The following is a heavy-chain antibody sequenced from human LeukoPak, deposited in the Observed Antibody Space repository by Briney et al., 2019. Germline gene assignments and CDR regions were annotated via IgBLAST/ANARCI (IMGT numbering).Heavy chain of an antibody. D-gene: IGHD6-13*01. V-gene: IGHV3-33*01. CDR3: AREYSGYDPYSSSWYYFDY. Sequence: PGGSLRLSCAASGFTFSSYGMHWVRQAPGKGLEWVAVIWYDGSNKYYADSVKGRFTISRDNSKNTLYLQMNSLRAEDTAVYYCAREYSGYDPYSSSWYYFDYWGQGTLVTVSS. CDR1: GFTFSSYG. J-gene: IGHJ4*02. CDR2: IWYDGSNK.